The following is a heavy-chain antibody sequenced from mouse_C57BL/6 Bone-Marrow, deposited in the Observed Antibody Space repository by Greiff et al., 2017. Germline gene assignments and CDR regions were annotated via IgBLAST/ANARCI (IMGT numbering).Heavy chain of an antibody. D-gene: IGHD1-1*01. CDR3: ARWNYGSSYPNWYFDV. J-gene: IGHJ1*03. CDR1: GYTFTSYW. Sequence: QVQLQQSGAELVKPGASVTLSCKASGYTFTSYWMHWVKQRPGQGLEWIGYINPSSGYTKYNQKFKDKATLTADKSSSTAYMQLSSLTYEDSAVYYCARWNYGSSYPNWYFDVWGTGTTVTVSS. V-gene: IGHV1-7*01. CDR2: INPSSGYT.